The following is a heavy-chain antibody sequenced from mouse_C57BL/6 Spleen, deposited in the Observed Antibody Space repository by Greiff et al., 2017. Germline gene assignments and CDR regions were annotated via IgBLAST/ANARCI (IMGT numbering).Heavy chain of an antibody. CDR2: ISSGSSTL. D-gene: IGHD1-1*01. CDR3: AREAAYGSSYGAY. Sequence: EVKLKESGGGLVKPGGSLKLSCAASGFTFSDYGMHWVRQAPEKGLEWVAYISSGSSTLYYAATVKGRFTISRDNAKNTLFLQMTSLRSEDTAMYYCAREAAYGSSYGAYWGPGTLVTVSA. J-gene: IGHJ3*01. CDR1: GFTFSDYG. V-gene: IGHV5-17*01.